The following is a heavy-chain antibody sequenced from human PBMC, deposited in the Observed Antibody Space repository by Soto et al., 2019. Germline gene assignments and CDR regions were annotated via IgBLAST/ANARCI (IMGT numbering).Heavy chain of an antibody. Sequence: SETLSLTCTVSGGSINSYSWNWIRQPPGKGLEWIGNIYDSGSTNYKSSLKSRVTISVDTSKNQVSLKLSSVTAADTAVYYCARGSYDYIWGSYRYIGFDYWGQGTLVTVSS. D-gene: IGHD3-16*02. CDR3: ARGSYDYIWGSYRYIGFDY. V-gene: IGHV4-59*01. CDR2: IYDSGST. CDR1: GGSINSYS. J-gene: IGHJ4*02.